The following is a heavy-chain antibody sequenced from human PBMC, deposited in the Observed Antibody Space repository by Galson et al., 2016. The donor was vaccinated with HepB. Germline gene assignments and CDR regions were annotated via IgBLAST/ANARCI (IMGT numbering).Heavy chain of an antibody. CDR2: ISAYNGNT. Sequence: SVKVSCKASGYTFTTFAISWVRQAPGQGLEWMGWISAYNGNTKYGQKFQGRVTMTTDTSTSTAHMELRRLTSDDSAVYYGARGTWELLGFDHWGQGILVTVPS. CDR1: GYTFTTFA. J-gene: IGHJ4*02. CDR3: ARGTWELLGFDH. V-gene: IGHV1-18*01. D-gene: IGHD1-26*01.